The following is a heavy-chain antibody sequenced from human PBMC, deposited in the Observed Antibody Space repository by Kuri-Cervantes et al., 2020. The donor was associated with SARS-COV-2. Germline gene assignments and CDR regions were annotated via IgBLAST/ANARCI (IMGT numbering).Heavy chain of an antibody. Sequence: SETLPLTCAVSGYSISSGYYWGWIRQPPGKGLEWIGSIYHSGSTYYNPSLKSRVTISVDTSKNQFSLKLSSVTAADTAVYYCARDSPEYSSSSSVPFDYWGQGTLVTVSS. J-gene: IGHJ4*02. CDR2: IYHSGST. CDR3: ARDSPEYSSSSSVPFDY. D-gene: IGHD6-6*01. V-gene: IGHV4-38-2*02. CDR1: GYSISSGYY.